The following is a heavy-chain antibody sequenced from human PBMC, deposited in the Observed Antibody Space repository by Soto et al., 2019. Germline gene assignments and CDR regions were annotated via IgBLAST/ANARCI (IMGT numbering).Heavy chain of an antibody. CDR1: GGSTSSSSYY. D-gene: IGHD6-19*01. CDR3: ARHSGAGWYYYYGMDV. V-gene: IGHV4-39*01. J-gene: IGHJ6*02. CDR2: IYYSGST. Sequence: PSATLSLTCTVSGGSTSSSSYYWGWIRQPPGKGLEWIGSIYYSGSTHYNPSLKSRVTISVDTSKNQFSLKLSSVTAADTAVYYCARHSGAGWYYYYGMDVWGQGTTVTVSS.